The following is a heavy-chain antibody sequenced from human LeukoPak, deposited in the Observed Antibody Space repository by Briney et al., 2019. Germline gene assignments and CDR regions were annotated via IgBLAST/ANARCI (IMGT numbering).Heavy chain of an antibody. D-gene: IGHD5-24*01. CDR3: AKCRDGYNWSWFDY. CDR1: GFTFSRSW. Sequence: GGSLSLSCAASGFTFSRSWMHWVRQAPGKGLVWVSRINDDGSTTSYADSVKGRFTISRDNAKNTLYLQMNSLRAEDTAVYYCAKCRDGYNWSWFDYWGQGTLVAVSS. V-gene: IGHV3-74*01. J-gene: IGHJ4*02. CDR2: INDDGSTT.